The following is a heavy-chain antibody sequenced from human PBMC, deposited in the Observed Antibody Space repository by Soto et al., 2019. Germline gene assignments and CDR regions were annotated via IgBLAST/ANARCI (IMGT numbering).Heavy chain of an antibody. CDR1: GDSVSCNIAA. Sequence: SQTLSLTCAISGDSVSCNIAAWNWIRLSPSRGLEWLARTYYRSRWYNDYAVSVRSRITVNPDTSKNQFSLQLTSVTPEDTAVYYCAGTTSHQWYYMDVWGKGTTVTVSS. J-gene: IGHJ6*03. V-gene: IGHV6-1*01. CDR3: AGTTSHQWYYMDV. D-gene: IGHD1-7*01. CDR2: TYYRSRWYN.